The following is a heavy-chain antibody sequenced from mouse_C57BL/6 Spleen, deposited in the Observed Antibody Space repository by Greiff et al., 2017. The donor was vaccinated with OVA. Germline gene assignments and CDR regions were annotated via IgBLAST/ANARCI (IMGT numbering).Heavy chain of an antibody. J-gene: IGHJ4*01. Sequence: DVMLVESGGGLVKPGGSLKLSCAASGFTFSDYGMHWVRQAPEKGLEWVAYISSGSSTIYYADTVKGRFTISRDNAKNTLFLQMTSLRSEDTAMYYCARVLLLRWYYAMDYWGQGTSVTVSS. D-gene: IGHD1-1*01. V-gene: IGHV5-17*01. CDR1: GFTFSDYG. CDR2: ISSGSSTI. CDR3: ARVLLLRWYYAMDY.